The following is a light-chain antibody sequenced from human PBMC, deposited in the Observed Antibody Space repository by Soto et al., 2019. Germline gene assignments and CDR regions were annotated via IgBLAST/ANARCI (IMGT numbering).Light chain of an antibody. CDR1: SSDIGGYIY. V-gene: IGLV2-14*01. J-gene: IGLJ1*01. CDR2: EVT. CDR3: TTYTTSSTLV. Sequence: QSALTQPASMSGSPGQSITISCTGTSSDIGGYIYVSWYQQHPGKAPKLMIYEVTNRPSGVSDRFSGSKSGNTASLTISGLQAEDEAEYFCTTYTTSSTLVFGTGTKLTVL.